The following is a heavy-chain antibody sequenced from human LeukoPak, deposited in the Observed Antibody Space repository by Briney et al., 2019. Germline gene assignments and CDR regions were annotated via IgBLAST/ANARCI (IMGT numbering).Heavy chain of an antibody. CDR2: INPNSGGT. Sequence: ASVKVSCKASGYTFTGYYMHWVRQAPGQGLEWMGWINPNSGGTNYAQKFQGRVTMTRDTSISTAYMELSRLRSDDTAVYYCAREYKFMVRNYFDYWGQGTLVTVSS. J-gene: IGHJ4*02. CDR1: GYTFTGYY. CDR3: AREYKFMVRNYFDY. D-gene: IGHD1-14*01. V-gene: IGHV1-2*02.